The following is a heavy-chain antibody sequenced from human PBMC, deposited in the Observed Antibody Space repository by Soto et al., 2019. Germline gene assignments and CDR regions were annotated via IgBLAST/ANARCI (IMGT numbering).Heavy chain of an antibody. CDR2: IFSNDEK. J-gene: IGHJ5*02. D-gene: IGHD4-17*01. CDR1: GFSLSNARMG. V-gene: IGHV2-26*01. Sequence: QVTLKESGPVLVKPTETLTLTCTVSGFSLSNARMGVSWIRQPPGKALEWLAHIFSNDEKSYSTSLKSRLTISKDTSKSQVVLTMTNMDPVDTATYYCARSAGYTVTTWSYNWFDPWGQGTLVTVSS. CDR3: ARSAGYTVTTWSYNWFDP.